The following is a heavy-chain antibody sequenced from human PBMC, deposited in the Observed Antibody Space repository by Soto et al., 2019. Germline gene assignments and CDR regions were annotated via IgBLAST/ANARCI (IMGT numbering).Heavy chain of an antibody. CDR3: ARSIRGNSVTIFQH. V-gene: IGHV1-69*12. CDR2: SIPIFGTA. Sequence: QVQLVQSGAEVKKPGSSVKVSCKASGGTFSSYAISWVRQAPGQGLEWMGGSIPIFGTANYAQKFQGRVTITADESTSTAYMELSSLRSEDTAVYYCARSIRGNSVTIFQHWGQGTLVTVSS. J-gene: IGHJ1*01. D-gene: IGHD2-21*02. CDR1: GGTFSSYA.